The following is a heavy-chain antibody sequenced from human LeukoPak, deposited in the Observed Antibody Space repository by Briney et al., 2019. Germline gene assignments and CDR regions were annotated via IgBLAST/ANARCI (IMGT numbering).Heavy chain of an antibody. J-gene: IGHJ5*02. Sequence: SETLSLTCTVSGGSVSSGSYYWSWIRQPPGKGLEWIGYIYYSGSTNYNPSLKSRVTISVDTSKNQFSLKLSSVTAADTAAYYCARHYGPWSQGTLVTVSS. CDR1: GGSVSSGSYY. V-gene: IGHV4-61*01. CDR3: ARHYGP. CDR2: IYYSGST. D-gene: IGHD3-16*01.